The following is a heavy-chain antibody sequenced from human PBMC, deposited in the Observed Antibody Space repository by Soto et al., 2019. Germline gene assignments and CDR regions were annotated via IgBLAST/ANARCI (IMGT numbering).Heavy chain of an antibody. CDR3: ARLAYSNFLGGLDP. J-gene: IGHJ5*02. Sequence: VGSLRLSCAASGFIFSAYGIHWVRQAPGKGLEWVAIVWNDGINKYYADSVKGRFTISRDNFKNTVDLQMNSLRVEDTAVYYCARLAYSNFLGGLDPWGQGTLVTVSS. CDR2: VWNDGINK. D-gene: IGHD1-26*01. V-gene: IGHV3-33*01. CDR1: GFIFSAYG.